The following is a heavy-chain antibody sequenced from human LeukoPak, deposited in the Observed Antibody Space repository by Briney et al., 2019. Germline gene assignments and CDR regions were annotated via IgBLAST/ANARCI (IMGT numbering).Heavy chain of an antibody. V-gene: IGHV3-23*01. Sequence: RGSLRLSCVASGFTFRSYAMNWVRQAPGKGLEWVSGISESGVGTNYADSVKGRFTTSRDNSKNTLYLQMNSLRGEDTAVYYCAKVRVGATIDDWGQGTLVTVSS. CDR2: ISESGVGT. J-gene: IGHJ4*02. CDR3: AKVRVGATIDD. D-gene: IGHD1-26*01. CDR1: GFTFRSYA.